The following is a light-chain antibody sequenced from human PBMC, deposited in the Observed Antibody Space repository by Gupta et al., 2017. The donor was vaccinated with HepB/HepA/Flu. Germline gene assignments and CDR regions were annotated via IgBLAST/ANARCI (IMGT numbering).Light chain of an antibody. CDR1: WSNIGDNT. V-gene: IGLV1-36*01. J-gene: IGLJ3*02. CDR3: EAWDDSLNGLV. Sequence: QSLVTPLPSVSHAPRQRVTISCSGSWSNIGDNTVNWYQQLPEKTPKLLIYDDDLLPSGVSDRFSGSKSGTSASLTISGLQSEDEADYSCEAWDDSLNGLVFGGGTKLTVL. CDR2: DDD.